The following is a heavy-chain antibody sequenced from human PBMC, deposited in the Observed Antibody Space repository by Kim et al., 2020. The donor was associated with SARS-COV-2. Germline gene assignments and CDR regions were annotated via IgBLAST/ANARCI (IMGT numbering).Heavy chain of an antibody. Sequence: SVKVSCKASGGTFSSYAISWVRQAPGQWLEWMGGIIPIFGTANYAQKFQGRVTITADESTSTAYMELSSLRSEDTAVYYCATFLGGSGSYRAPHDAFDIWGQGTMVTVSS. CDR2: IIPIFGTA. CDR3: ATFLGGSGSYRAPHDAFDI. CDR1: GGTFSSYA. V-gene: IGHV1-69*13. J-gene: IGHJ3*02. D-gene: IGHD1-26*01.